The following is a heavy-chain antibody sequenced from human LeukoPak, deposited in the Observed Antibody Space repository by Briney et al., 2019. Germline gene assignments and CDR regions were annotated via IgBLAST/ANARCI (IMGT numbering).Heavy chain of an antibody. D-gene: IGHD6-13*01. V-gene: IGHV3-20*04. Sequence: GGSLRLSCAASGFTFDDYGMSWVRQAPGKGLEWVSGINWNGGSTGYADSVKGRFTISRDNSKNTLYLQMNSLRAEDTAVYYCAKEYSSSPGYWGQGTLVTVSS. CDR3: AKEYSSSPGY. J-gene: IGHJ4*02. CDR2: INWNGGST. CDR1: GFTFDDYG.